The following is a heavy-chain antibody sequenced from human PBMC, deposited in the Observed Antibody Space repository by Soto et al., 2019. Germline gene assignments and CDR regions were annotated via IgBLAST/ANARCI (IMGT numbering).Heavy chain of an antibody. CDR2: IYYSGST. D-gene: IGHD3-10*01. Sequence: SETXSLTCTVSGGSISSGGYYWSWIRQHPGKGLEWIGYIYYSGSTYYNPSLKSRVTISVDTSKNQFSLKLSSVTAADTAVYYSARRFRRYGMDVWGQGTRSPSP. V-gene: IGHV4-31*03. CDR1: GGSISSGGYY. CDR3: ARRFRRYGMDV. J-gene: IGHJ6*02.